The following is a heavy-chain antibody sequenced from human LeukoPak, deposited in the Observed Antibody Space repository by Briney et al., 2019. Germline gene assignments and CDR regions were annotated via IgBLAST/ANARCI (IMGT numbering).Heavy chain of an antibody. J-gene: IGHJ4*02. D-gene: IGHD3-22*01. CDR1: GFAFSTYT. V-gene: IGHV3-30*04. Sequence: GGSLRLSCAASGFAFSTYTMHWVRQAPGKGLEWVAVISIGGNIKYYADSVKGRFTISRDNSKNTLYLQMNSLRPEDTAVYYCARDIGVNMIWGQGTLVTVSS. CDR2: ISIGGNIK. CDR3: ARDIGVNMI.